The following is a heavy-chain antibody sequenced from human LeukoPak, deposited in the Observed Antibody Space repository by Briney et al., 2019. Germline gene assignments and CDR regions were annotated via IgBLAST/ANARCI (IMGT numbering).Heavy chain of an antibody. V-gene: IGHV3-7*01. CDR2: IKEDGSEK. J-gene: IGHJ4*02. CDR3: ARDESFAGDYPY. CDR1: GFTISSYW. Sequence: PGGSLRLSCAASGFTISSYWMSWVRQAPGKGLEWVANIKEDGSEKYYVDSVKGRFTISRDNAKNSLYLHMYSLRAEDTAVYYCARDESFAGDYPYWGQGTLVTVSS. D-gene: IGHD4-17*01.